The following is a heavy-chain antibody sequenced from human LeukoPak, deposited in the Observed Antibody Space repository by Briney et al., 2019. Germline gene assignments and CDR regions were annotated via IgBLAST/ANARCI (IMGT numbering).Heavy chain of an antibody. J-gene: IGHJ4*02. D-gene: IGHD6-13*01. CDR1: GFTFSGYS. CDR2: ISSSSSYI. CDR3: AKPAAAWNYFDY. Sequence: GGSLRPSCAASGFTFSGYSMNWVRQAPGKGLEWVSSISSSSSYIYYADSVKGRFTISRDNSKNTLYLQMNSLRAEDTAVYYCAKPAAAWNYFDYWGQGTLVTVSS. V-gene: IGHV3-21*01.